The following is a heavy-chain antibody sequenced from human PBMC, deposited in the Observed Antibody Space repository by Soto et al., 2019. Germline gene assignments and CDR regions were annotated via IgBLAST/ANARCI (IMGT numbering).Heavy chain of an antibody. J-gene: IGHJ5*02. Sequence: VGSLRLSCAASGFTFSDYWVGWVRQAPGKGLEWIANIKQDGSEKYYVDSVKGRFTISRDNAKNSLYLQMNSLRAEDTAVYYCAREWDGDGYNSGWFDP. D-gene: IGHD5-12*01. CDR2: IKQDGSEK. CDR1: GFTFSDYW. CDR3: AREWDGDGYNSGWFDP. V-gene: IGHV3-7*01.